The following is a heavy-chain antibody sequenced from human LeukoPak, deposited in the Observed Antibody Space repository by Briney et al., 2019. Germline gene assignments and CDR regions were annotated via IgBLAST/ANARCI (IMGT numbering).Heavy chain of an antibody. J-gene: IGHJ4*02. CDR2: INSDGSST. D-gene: IGHD4-17*01. V-gene: IGHV3-74*01. Sequence: TGGSLRLSCAASGFTFSSYAMSWVRQAPGKGLVWVSRINSDGSSTSYADSVKGRFTISRDNAKNTLYLQMNSLRAEDTAVYYCARGGDYGDYDLDYWGQGTLVTVSS. CDR1: GFTFSSYA. CDR3: ARGGDYGDYDLDY.